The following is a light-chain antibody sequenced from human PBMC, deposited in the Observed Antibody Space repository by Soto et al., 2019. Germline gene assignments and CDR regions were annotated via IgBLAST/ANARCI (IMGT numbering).Light chain of an antibody. Sequence: QSALTQPASVSGSPGQSITISCTGTNSDIGDHNYVSWYQQHTDKDPKLMIYKVNNRPSGVYNRFSGSKSGNTASLTISGLQAEEEGDYYCSSYKRANTLVFGGGTKLTVL. J-gene: IGLJ2*01. CDR1: NSDIGDHNY. CDR3: SSYKRANTLV. CDR2: KVN. V-gene: IGLV2-14*01.